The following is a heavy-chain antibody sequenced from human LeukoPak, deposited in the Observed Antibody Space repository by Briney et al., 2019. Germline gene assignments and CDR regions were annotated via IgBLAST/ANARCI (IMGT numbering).Heavy chain of an antibody. Sequence: GGSLRLSCAASGFTFSNYAMSWVRQAPGKGLEWVSGISGSGGSTYYADSVKGRFTISRDNSKNTLYLQMNSLRAEDTAVYYCAKRVVYYFDYWGQRTLVTVSS. V-gene: IGHV3-23*01. CDR2: ISGSGGST. CDR1: GFTFSNYA. CDR3: AKRVVYYFDY. J-gene: IGHJ4*02. D-gene: IGHD2-8*02.